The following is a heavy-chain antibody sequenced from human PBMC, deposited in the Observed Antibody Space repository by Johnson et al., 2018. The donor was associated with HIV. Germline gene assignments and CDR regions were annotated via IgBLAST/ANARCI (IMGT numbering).Heavy chain of an antibody. J-gene: IGHJ3*02. CDR2: IKQDGGEK. Sequence: VQLVESGGGLVQPGGSLRLSCATSGFTFSSYWMSWVRQAPGKGLDWVANIKQDGGEKYYVDSVKGRFTISRDKAKNSLYLQRNSLRAEDTAVYYCARALEVGATTANEAFDIWGQGTLGTVSS. CDR3: ARALEVGATTANEAFDI. V-gene: IGHV3-7*02. D-gene: IGHD1-26*01. CDR1: GFTFSSYW.